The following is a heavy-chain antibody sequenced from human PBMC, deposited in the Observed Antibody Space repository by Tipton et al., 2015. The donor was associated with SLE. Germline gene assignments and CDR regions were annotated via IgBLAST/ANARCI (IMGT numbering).Heavy chain of an antibody. CDR3: ARDLAIFGVVPFNYMDI. J-gene: IGHJ6*03. CDR2: INHSGST. V-gene: IGHV4-34*01. Sequence: LRLSCAVYGGSFSGYYWSWIRQPPGKGLEWIGEINHSGSTNYNPSLKSRVTISVDTSKNQVSLRLNSVTAADTAVYYCARDLAIFGVVPFNYMDIWGKGTTVTVSS. CDR1: GGSFSGYY. D-gene: IGHD3-3*01.